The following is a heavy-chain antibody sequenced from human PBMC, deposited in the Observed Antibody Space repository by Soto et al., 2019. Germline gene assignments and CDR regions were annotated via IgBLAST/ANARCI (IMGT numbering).Heavy chain of an antibody. V-gene: IGHV4-59*01. CDR2: IYYSGSS. J-gene: IGHJ4*02. CDR1: GGSISSYY. D-gene: IGHD6-6*01. Sequence: QVQLQESGPGLVKPSETLSLTCTVSGGSISSYYWSWIRQPPGKGLEWIGYIYYSGSSNYNPSLRSRVTISVDTSKNQFSLRSSSVTAADTAVYYCAGDAWGGSSAPLKYWGQGTLVTVSS. CDR3: AGDAWGGSSAPLKY.